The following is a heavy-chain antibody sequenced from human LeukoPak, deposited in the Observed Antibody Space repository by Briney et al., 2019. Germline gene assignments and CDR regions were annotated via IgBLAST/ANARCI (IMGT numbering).Heavy chain of an antibody. CDR1: GGSISSYY. V-gene: IGHV4-59*01. Sequence: SETLSLTCTVSGGSISSYYWSWIRQPPGEGLEWIGYIYYSGSTNYNPSLKSRVTISVDTSKNQFSLKLSSVTAADTAVYYCARVRQSLAAAGKAFDCWGQGTLVTVSS. CDR3: ARVRQSLAAAGKAFDC. J-gene: IGHJ4*02. D-gene: IGHD6-13*01. CDR2: IYYSGST.